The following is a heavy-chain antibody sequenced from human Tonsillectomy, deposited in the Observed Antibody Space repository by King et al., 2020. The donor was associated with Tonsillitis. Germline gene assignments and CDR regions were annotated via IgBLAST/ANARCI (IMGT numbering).Heavy chain of an antibody. Sequence: QLQESGPGLVKPSETLSLTCTVSGGSITNSYYYWGWIRQPPGKGLEWIGSIYYSGTTFYNPSLKSRVTISVDTSKNQFSLKLSSVTAADTALYYCARLGDGDSRTANLYGMDVWGQGTTVTVSS. CDR2: IYYSGTT. V-gene: IGHV4-39*07. CDR1: GGSITNSYYY. J-gene: IGHJ6*02. CDR3: ARLGDGDSRTANLYGMDV. D-gene: IGHD4-17*01.